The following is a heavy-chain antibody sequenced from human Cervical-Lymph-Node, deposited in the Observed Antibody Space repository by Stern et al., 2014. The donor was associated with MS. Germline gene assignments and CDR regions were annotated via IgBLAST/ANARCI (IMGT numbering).Heavy chain of an antibody. CDR1: GFSLTTSGVG. CDR2: SYCDDDK. CDR3: TNFDLHY. V-gene: IGHV2-5*02. D-gene: IGHD3-9*01. Sequence: QITLKESGPTLVKPTQTLTLTCTFSGFSLTTSGVGVGWIRQPPGKALEWLAFSYCDDDKVYSPSLKTRLTITKDTSKNQVVLTVTNMDPVDTATYYCTNFDLHYWGQGTLVTVSS. J-gene: IGHJ4*02.